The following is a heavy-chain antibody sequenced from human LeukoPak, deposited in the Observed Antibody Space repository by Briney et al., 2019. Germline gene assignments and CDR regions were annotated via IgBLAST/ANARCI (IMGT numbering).Heavy chain of an antibody. D-gene: IGHD5-12*01. CDR1: GFTFSSYS. J-gene: IGHJ4*02. CDR2: ISSGSSYI. Sequence: GGSLRLSCAASGFTFSSYSMNWVRQAPGKGLEWVSSISSGSSYIYYADSVKGRFTISRDNAKNSLYLQMNSLRGEDSAVYYCARDSGGYVPLEFVYWGQGTLVIVSS. V-gene: IGHV3-21*01. CDR3: ARDSGGYVPLEFVY.